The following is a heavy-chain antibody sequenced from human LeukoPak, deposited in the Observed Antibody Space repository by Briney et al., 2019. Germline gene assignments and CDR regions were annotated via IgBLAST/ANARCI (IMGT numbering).Heavy chain of an antibody. CDR1: GFTFSSYA. V-gene: IGHV3-21*01. Sequence: GGSLRLSCAASGFTFSSYAMHWVRQAPGKGLEWVSSISSSSSYIYYADSVKGRFTISRDNAKNSLYLQMNSLRVEDTAVYYCARDKRGYGDYDRDQPSYGMDVWGQGTTVTVSS. CDR2: ISSSSSYI. J-gene: IGHJ6*02. CDR3: ARDKRGYGDYDRDQPSYGMDV. D-gene: IGHD4-17*01.